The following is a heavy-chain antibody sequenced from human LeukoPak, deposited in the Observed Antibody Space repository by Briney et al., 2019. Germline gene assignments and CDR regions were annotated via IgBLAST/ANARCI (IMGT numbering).Heavy chain of an antibody. CDR3: ASSTYSSSPS. V-gene: IGHV3-7*01. CDR1: GFTFTNYW. J-gene: IGHJ5*02. Sequence: PGGSLRLSCAASGFTFTNYWMIWVRQAPGKGLEWVANINEDGRQKYYVGSVEGRFTISRDNAKNSLYLQMNSLRAEDTAVYYCASSTYSSSPSWGQGTLVTVSS. CDR2: INEDGRQK. D-gene: IGHD6-6*01.